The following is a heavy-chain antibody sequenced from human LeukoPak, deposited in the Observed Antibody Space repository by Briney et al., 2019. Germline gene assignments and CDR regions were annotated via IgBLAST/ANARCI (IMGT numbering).Heavy chain of an antibody. J-gene: IGHJ4*02. CDR3: ARDHGSAYYRAPRH. Sequence: ASVKVSCKASGYIFTNYYMHWVRQAPGQGLEWMGTINPSGGSTTYAQKFQGRVTMTRDTSTGTVYMELSSLRSEDTAVYYCARDHGSAYYRAPRHWGQGTLVTVSS. V-gene: IGHV1-46*01. CDR1: GYIFTNYY. D-gene: IGHD3-10*01. CDR2: INPSGGST.